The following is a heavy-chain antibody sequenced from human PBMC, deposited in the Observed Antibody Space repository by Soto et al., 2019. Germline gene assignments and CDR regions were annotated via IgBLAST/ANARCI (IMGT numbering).Heavy chain of an antibody. CDR2: ISAYNGNT. V-gene: IGHV1-18*04. CDR1: CYTFTSYG. Sequence: QVQLVQSGAEVKKPGASVKVSCKASCYTFTSYGISGVRQAPGQELEWVGWISAYNGNTNYSQKLQGSITMTTNTPPTTAYMELRSLRSDDTAVYYCARDDTESGDYGMDVWGPGTTVTVSS. D-gene: IGHD3-10*01. J-gene: IGHJ6*02. CDR3: ARDDTESGDYGMDV.